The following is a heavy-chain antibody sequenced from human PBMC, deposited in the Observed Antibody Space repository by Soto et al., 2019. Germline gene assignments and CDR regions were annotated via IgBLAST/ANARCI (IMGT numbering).Heavy chain of an antibody. CDR1: GGSFSGYY. J-gene: IGHJ4*02. V-gene: IGHV4-34*01. Sequence: QVQLQQWGAGLLKPSETLSRTCAVYGGSFSGYYWNWIRQPPGKGLEWIGEINHSGSTNYNPSLKGRVTISVDTSKSQFALKRNSVTAADTAVYYCARGPDCGRTSCAIDYWGQGTLVTVSS. D-gene: IGHD2-2*01. CDR3: ARGPDCGRTSCAIDY. CDR2: INHSGST.